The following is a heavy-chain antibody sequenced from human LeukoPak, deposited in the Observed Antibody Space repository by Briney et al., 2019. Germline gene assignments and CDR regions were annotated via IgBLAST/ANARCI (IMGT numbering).Heavy chain of an antibody. D-gene: IGHD3-22*01. Sequence: SETLSLTCTVSGGSISSSSYSWGWIRQPPGKGLEWIGSIYYSGSTYYNPSLKSRVTISVDTSKNQFSLKLSSVTAADTAVYYCARQPSPSYYYDSSGYYAFDIWGQGTMVTVSS. J-gene: IGHJ3*02. CDR2: IYYSGST. CDR1: GGSISSSSYS. CDR3: ARQPSPSYYYDSSGYYAFDI. V-gene: IGHV4-39*01.